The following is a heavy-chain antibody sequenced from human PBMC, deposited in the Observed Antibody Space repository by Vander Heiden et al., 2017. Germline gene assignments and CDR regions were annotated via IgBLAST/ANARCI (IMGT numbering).Heavy chain of an antibody. CDR2: GNHSGGI. V-gene: IGHV4-34*02. CDR3: AREGGIPLLRGPSDGMDV. CDR1: GVPLHGFS. D-gene: IGHD3-10*01. Sequence: QVPLQQGDARPLKPSETLSLTCGVYGVPLHGFSLSWVRQAPGQGLGWIGEGNHSGGINYNPSLKSRLTISLDKSKSRFYLKLSSVTAADTAVYYCAREGGIPLLRGPSDGMDVWGQGTAVTVSS. J-gene: IGHJ6*02.